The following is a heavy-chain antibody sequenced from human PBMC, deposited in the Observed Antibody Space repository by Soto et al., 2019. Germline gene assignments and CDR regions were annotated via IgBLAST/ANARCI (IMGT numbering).Heavy chain of an antibody. CDR3: ARDGSDSYGLDV. Sequence: SETLSLTCTVSGGSISSYYWSWIRQPAGKGLEWIGRIYNGGNTQYNPSLKSRVTMSADTSKSQFSLRLNSVTAADTAVYYCARDGSDSYGLDVWGQGTTVTVSS. CDR2: IYNGGNT. J-gene: IGHJ6*02. CDR1: GGSISSYY. V-gene: IGHV4-4*07. D-gene: IGHD3-10*01.